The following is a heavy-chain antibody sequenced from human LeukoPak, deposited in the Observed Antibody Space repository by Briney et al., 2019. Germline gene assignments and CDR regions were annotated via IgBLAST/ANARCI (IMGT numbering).Heavy chain of an antibody. V-gene: IGHV3-23*01. D-gene: IGHD5-24*01. CDR2: ISGGGAST. Sequence: PGRCLRPACAPAGLTLSTYGMGWVRQAAGKWRGWGSAISGGGASTDYADSVEARFPLSRDNSKNTLYLQVYSLRAEATAVYECANSDDNYYMELWGQGTPATVS. CDR1: GLTLSTYG. J-gene: IGHJ6*03. CDR3: ANSDDNYYMEL.